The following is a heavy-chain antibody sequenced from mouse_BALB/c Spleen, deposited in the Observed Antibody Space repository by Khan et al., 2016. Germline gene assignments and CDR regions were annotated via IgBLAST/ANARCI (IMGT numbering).Heavy chain of an antibody. D-gene: IGHD1-1*01. CDR1: GFSITSDYA. CDR3: ARQHYGNSFHWYFHV. Sequence: VQLKESGPGLVKPSQSLSLTCTVTGFSITSDYAWNWIRQFPGNKLEWMGYIIYSGNTNYNPSLKSRISINRDTSKNQFFLQLSSVTTDDTATYYCARQHYGNSFHWYFHVWGAGTTVTVSS. V-gene: IGHV3-2*02. J-gene: IGHJ1*01. CDR2: IIYSGNT.